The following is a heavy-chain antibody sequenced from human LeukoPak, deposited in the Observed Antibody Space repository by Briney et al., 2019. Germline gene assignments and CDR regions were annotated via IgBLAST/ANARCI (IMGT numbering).Heavy chain of an antibody. CDR2: VSGSGGST. CDR3: AKDLLRTVVVISAAGYYFDY. V-gene: IGHV3-23*01. Sequence: GGSLRLSCAASGFTFRSYGMSWVRQAPGKGLEWVSTVSGSGGSTYYADSVKGRFTISRDNSKNTLFLQMNSLRAEDTAVYYCAKDLLRTVVVISAAGYYFDYWGPGTLVTGSS. D-gene: IGHD3-22*01. J-gene: IGHJ4*02. CDR1: GFTFRSYG.